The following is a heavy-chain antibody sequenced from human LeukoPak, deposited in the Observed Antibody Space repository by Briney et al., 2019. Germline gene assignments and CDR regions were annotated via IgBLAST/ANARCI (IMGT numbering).Heavy chain of an antibody. V-gene: IGHV4-39*01. CDR2: IYYRGST. CDR1: GGSFSSSSDY. J-gene: IGHJ5*02. D-gene: IGHD4-11*01. Sequence: SETLSLTCTASGGSFSSSSDYWGWIRQPPGKGLEWIGSIYYRGSTYYNPSLKSRVTISVDTSKNQFSLKLSSVTAADTAVYYCARVLTYDDYSRGGNWFDPWGQGTLVTVSS. CDR3: ARVLTYDDYSRGGNWFDP.